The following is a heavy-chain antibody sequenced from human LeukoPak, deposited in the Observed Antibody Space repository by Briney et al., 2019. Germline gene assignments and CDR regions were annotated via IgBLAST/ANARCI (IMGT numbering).Heavy chain of an antibody. Sequence: PSETLSLTCAVYGGSFSGYYWSWIRQPPGKGLEWIGEINHSGSTNYNPSLKSRVTISVDTSKNQFSLKLSSVTAADTAVYYCAMRPLGGWSDYWGQGTLVTVSS. CDR2: INHSGST. J-gene: IGHJ4*02. CDR3: AMRPLGGWSDY. V-gene: IGHV4-34*01. CDR1: GGSFSGYY. D-gene: IGHD6-19*01.